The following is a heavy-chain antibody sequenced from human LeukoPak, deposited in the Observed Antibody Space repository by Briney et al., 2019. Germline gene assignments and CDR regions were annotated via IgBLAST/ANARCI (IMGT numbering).Heavy chain of an antibody. V-gene: IGHV3-30-3*01. CDR2: ISYDGSNK. CDR1: GFTFSSYA. Sequence: PGGSLRLSCAASGFTFSSYAMHWVRQAPGKGLEWVAVISYDGSNKYYADSVKGRFTISRDNSKNTLYLQMNSLRVEDTAVYYCARGGPVAASYWGQGTLVTVSS. J-gene: IGHJ4*02. D-gene: IGHD6-6*01. CDR3: ARGGPVAASY.